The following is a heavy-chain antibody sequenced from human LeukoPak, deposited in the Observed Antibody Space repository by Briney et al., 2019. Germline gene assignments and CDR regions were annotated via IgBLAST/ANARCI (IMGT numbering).Heavy chain of an antibody. CDR2: FDPEDGET. D-gene: IGHD6-13*01. J-gene: IGHJ3*02. V-gene: IGHV1-24*01. CDR3: AHIPTAFATYSSSWQDAFDI. Sequence: ASVKVSCKVSGYTLTELSMHWVRQAPGKGLEWMGGFDPEDGETIYAQKFQGRVTMTEDTSTDAAYMELSSLRSEDTAVYYCAHIPTAFATYSSSWQDAFDIWGQGTMVTVSS. CDR1: GYTLTELS.